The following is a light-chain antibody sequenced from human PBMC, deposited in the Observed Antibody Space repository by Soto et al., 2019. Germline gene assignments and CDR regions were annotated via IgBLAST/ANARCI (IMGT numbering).Light chain of an antibody. CDR1: SSDVGGYNY. Sequence: QSVLTQRASVSGSPGQSITISCTGTSSDVGGYNYVSWYQQHPGKAPKLMIYDVSNRPSGVSNRFSGSKSGNTASLTISGLQAEDEADYYCSSYTSSSTLVVFGTGTKLTVL. J-gene: IGLJ1*01. CDR2: DVS. CDR3: SSYTSSSTLVV. V-gene: IGLV2-14*01.